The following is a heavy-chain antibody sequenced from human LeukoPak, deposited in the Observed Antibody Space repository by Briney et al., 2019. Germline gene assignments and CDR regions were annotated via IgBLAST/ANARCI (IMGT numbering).Heavy chain of an antibody. V-gene: IGHV3-66*01. D-gene: IGHD3-10*01. CDR1: GFTVSSNY. J-gene: IGHJ4*02. CDR2: IYGGGTS. CDR3: ARDSYCSGTYYHGY. Sequence: GGSLRLSCAASGFTVSSNYMSWVRQAPGKGLEWVSVIYGGGTSYYADSVKGRFTISRDNSKNTLYLQMNSLRAEDSAVYYCARDSYCSGTYYHGYWGQGTLVTVSS.